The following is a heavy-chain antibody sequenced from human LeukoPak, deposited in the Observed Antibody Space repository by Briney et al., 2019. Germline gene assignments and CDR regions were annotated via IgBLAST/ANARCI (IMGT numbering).Heavy chain of an antibody. D-gene: IGHD3-22*01. CDR1: GYTFTSYG. J-gene: IGHJ4*02. CDR2: ISAYNGNT. Sequence: ASVKVSCKASGYTFTSYGISWVRQAPGQGLEWMGWISAYNGNTNYAQKLQGRVAMTTDTSTSTAYMELRSLRSDDTAVYYCARLKTDYYDSSGYSAWGQGTLVTVSS. V-gene: IGHV1-18*01. CDR3: ARLKTDYYDSSGYSA.